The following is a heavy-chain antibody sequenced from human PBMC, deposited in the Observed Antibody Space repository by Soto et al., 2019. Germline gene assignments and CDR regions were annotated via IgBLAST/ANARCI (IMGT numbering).Heavy chain of an antibody. CDR3: ARLVATEVLDDFNNWFAL. D-gene: IGHD1-1*01. J-gene: IGHJ5*02. CDR2: IYYSGET. Sequence: PSETLSLTCTVSGVSIISYSCNWIRQTQGKGLEWIGYIYYSGETKYNPSHESRVTISVDTPRNQFSLKLSSVTAADTAVYFCARLVATEVLDDFNNWFALWGKGTLVTVSS. V-gene: IGHV4-59*08. CDR1: GVSIISYS.